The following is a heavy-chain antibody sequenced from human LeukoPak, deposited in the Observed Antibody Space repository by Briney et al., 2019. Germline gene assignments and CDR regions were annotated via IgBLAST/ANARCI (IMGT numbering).Heavy chain of an antibody. CDR1: GYTFTSYG. Sequence: ASVKVSCKASGYTFTSYGISWVRQAPGQGLEWMGWISAYNGNTNYAQKLQGRVTMTTGTSTSTAYMELRSLRSDDTAVYYCARVRYYGSGSPYYYYYMDVWGKGTTVTVSS. J-gene: IGHJ6*03. D-gene: IGHD3-10*01. CDR2: ISAYNGNT. V-gene: IGHV1-18*01. CDR3: ARVRYYGSGSPYYYYYMDV.